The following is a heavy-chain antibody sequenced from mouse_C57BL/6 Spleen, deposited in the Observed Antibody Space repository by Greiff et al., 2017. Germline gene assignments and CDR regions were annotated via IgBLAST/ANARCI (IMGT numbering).Heavy chain of an antibody. CDR2: ISDGGSYT. CDR1: GFTFSSYA. D-gene: IGHD1-2*01. J-gene: IGHJ3*01. V-gene: IGHV5-4*01. Sequence: EVQRVESGGGLVKPGGSLKLSCAASGFTFSSYAMSWVRQTPEKRLEWVATISDGGSYTYYPDNVKGRFTISRDNAKNNLYLQMSHLKSEDTAMYYCARETALFFAYWGQGTLVTVSA. CDR3: ARETALFFAY.